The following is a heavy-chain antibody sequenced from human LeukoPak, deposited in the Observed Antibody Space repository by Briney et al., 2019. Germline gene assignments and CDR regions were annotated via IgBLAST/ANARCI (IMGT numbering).Heavy chain of an antibody. Sequence: GGSLRLSCAASGFTFSSYWMHWVRQAPGKGLVWVSRINSDGSSTSCADSVKGRFTISRDNAKNTLYLQMNSLRAEDTAVYYCARDGNSKGDFDYWGQGTLVTVSS. J-gene: IGHJ4*02. CDR2: INSDGSST. V-gene: IGHV3-74*01. D-gene: IGHD4-11*01. CDR1: GFTFSSYW. CDR3: ARDGNSKGDFDY.